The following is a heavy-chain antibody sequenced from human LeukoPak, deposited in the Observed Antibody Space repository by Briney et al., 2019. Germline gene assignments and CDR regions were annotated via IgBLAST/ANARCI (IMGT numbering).Heavy chain of an antibody. V-gene: IGHV3-33*01. CDR1: GFTFSQHG. CDR3: ARDTWIGGNKIMADY. CDR2: IRYDGSET. J-gene: IGHJ4*02. D-gene: IGHD3-10*01. Sequence: SGGSLRLSCAASGFTFSQHGINWVRQAPGKGLEWVGVIRYDGSETYYAESVKGRFTISRDNSKDILYMQMNSLRDDDTAVYYCARDTWIGGNKIMADYWGQGTPVTASS.